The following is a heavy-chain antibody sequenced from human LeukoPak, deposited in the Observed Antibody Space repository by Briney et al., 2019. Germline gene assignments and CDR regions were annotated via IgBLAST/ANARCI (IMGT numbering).Heavy chain of an antibody. J-gene: IGHJ4*02. Sequence: PGGSLRLSCAASGFAFSSQAMGWVRQAPGKGLEWVSVISDSGSLTYYADSVKGRFTISRDNSKNTLFLQRNSLRAEDTAVYYCAKDARRTSGWYFFDYWGQGTLVTVSS. D-gene: IGHD6-19*01. CDR3: AKDARRTSGWYFFDY. CDR1: GFAFSSQA. V-gene: IGHV3-23*01. CDR2: ISDSGSLT.